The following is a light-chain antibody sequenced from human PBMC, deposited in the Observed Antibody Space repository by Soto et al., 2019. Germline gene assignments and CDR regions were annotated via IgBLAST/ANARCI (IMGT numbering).Light chain of an antibody. V-gene: IGLV1-44*01. Sequence: QSALTQPPSASGTPGQRVTISCSGSSSNIGSHTVNWYQQLPGTAPKLLIYSNNQRPSGVPDRFSGSKSGTSASLAISGLQSEDEADYYCAAWDDSLNRVFGGGTKLTVL. CDR3: AAWDDSLNRV. CDR2: SNN. CDR1: SSNIGSHT. J-gene: IGLJ3*02.